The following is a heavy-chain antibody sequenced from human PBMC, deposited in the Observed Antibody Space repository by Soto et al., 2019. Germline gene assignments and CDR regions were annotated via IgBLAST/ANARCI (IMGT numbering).Heavy chain of an antibody. V-gene: IGHV1-46*01. CDR3: ARDIGAGGYGMDV. Sequence: GASVKVSCKAPEYTFTSYYMHWVRQAPGQGLEWMGIINPSGGSTSYAQKFQGRVTMTRDTSTSTVYMELSSLRSEDTAVYYCARDIGAGGYGMDVWGQGTTVTVSS. CDR1: EYTFTSYY. CDR2: INPSGGST. J-gene: IGHJ6*02. D-gene: IGHD5-12*01.